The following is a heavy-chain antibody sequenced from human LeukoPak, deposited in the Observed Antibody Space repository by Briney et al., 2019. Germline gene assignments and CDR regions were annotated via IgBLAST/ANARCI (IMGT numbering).Heavy chain of an antibody. Sequence: GGSLRLSCAASGFTFSSYSMYWVRQAPGKGLEWVSFISSGSNYIYYIDSVKGRFTISRDNAKNSLYLQMNSLRVEDTAIYYCARVGCSGGTCYDYWGQGTLVTVSS. D-gene: IGHD2-15*01. J-gene: IGHJ4*02. V-gene: IGHV3-21*01. CDR2: ISSGSNYI. CDR3: ARVGCSGGTCYDY. CDR1: GFTFSSYS.